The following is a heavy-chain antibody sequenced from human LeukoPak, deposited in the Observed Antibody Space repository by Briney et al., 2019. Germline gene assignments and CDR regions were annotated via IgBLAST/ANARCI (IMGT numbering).Heavy chain of an antibody. CDR3: ARHTTGVPGEAGYYFDY. D-gene: IGHD3-10*01. CDR2: IYPGDSDT. V-gene: IGHV5-51*01. J-gene: IGHJ4*02. Sequence: GESLKISCKGSGYRFTSYWIGWVRQMPGKGLEWMGIIYPGDSDTRYSPSFQGQVTISADKSISTAYLQWSSLKASDTAMYYCARHTTGVPGEAGYYFDYWGQGTLVTVSS. CDR1: GYRFTSYW.